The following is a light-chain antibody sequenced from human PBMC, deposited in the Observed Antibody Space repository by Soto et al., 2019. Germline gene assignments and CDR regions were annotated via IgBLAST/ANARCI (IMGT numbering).Light chain of an antibody. CDR1: QSVSVRH. Sequence: IVLTQSPGTLSLSPGERATLSCRASQSVSVRHLAWYHQKPGQAPRLLIYGASSRATGIPDRISGTGSGTDFTLTIGSLEPEDSAVYYCQQRKNWPPITFGQGTRLETK. CDR2: GAS. V-gene: IGKV3D-20*02. CDR3: QQRKNWPPIT. J-gene: IGKJ5*01.